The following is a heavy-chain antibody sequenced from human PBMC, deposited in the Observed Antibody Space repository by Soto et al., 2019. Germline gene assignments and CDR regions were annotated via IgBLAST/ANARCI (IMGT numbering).Heavy chain of an antibody. J-gene: IGHJ6*02. CDR2: IGDSGGRT. D-gene: IGHD2-8*02. CDR1: GFPFSSYA. CDR3: ASVGRTAPRLGYYYCMDF. V-gene: IGHV3-23*01. Sequence: EVQLLESGGGLVQPGGSLRLSCAASGFPFSSYAMTWVRQAPGKGLEWVSAIGDSGGRTYYADSVKGRFTISRDNSYNALYLLTDCVRADDTAIYYCASVGRTAPRLGYYYCMDFWGQWTTVTVSS.